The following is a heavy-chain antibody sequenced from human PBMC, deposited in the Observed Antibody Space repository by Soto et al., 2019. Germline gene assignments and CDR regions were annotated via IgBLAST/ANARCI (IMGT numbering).Heavy chain of an antibody. J-gene: IGHJ6*02. CDR1: GYTFTSYY. Sequence: GASVKVSCKASGYTFTSYYMHWVRQAPGQGLEWMGIINPSGGSTSYAQKFQGRVTMTRDTSTSTVYMELSSLRSEDTAVYYCAREAWAGYYNSMGYYYYGMDVWGQGTTVTVSS. CDR3: AREAWAGYYNSMGYYYYGMDV. V-gene: IGHV1-46*01. D-gene: IGHD3-9*01. CDR2: INPSGGST.